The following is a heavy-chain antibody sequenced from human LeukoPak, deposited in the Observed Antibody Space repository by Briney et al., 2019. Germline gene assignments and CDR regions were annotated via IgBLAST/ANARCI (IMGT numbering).Heavy chain of an antibody. CDR3: ARSYDFWSGYWRYYYMNV. V-gene: IGHV1-2*02. Sequence: ASVKVSCKASGYTFTGYYMHWVRQAPGQGLEWMGWINPNSGGTNYAQKFQGRVTMTRDTSISTAYMELSRLRSDDTAVYYCARSYDFWSGYWRYYYMNVWAKGPRSPSP. D-gene: IGHD3-3*01. CDR1: GYTFTGYY. CDR2: INPNSGGT. J-gene: IGHJ6*03.